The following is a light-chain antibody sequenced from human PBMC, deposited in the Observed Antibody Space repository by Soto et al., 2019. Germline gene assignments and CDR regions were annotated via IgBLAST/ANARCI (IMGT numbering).Light chain of an antibody. J-gene: IGKJ1*01. CDR3: QQSYSTVT. V-gene: IGKV1-39*01. Sequence: DIQMTQSPSSLSASVGDRVTITCRASQSISSYLNWYQQKPGKAPKLLIYAASSLQSGVPSRFSGSGSGTDFTLTISSLQPEDFETYYCQQSYSTVTFGQGTKVDIK. CDR1: QSISSY. CDR2: AAS.